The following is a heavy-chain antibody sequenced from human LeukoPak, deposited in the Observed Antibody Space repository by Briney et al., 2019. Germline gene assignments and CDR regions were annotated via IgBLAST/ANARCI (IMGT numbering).Heavy chain of an antibody. CDR1: GFTFSIYW. CDR3: AREGSGYDSI. Sequence: GGSLRLSCAASGFTFSIYWMSWVRQAPEKGLEWVANIKQDGSEKYYVDSVKGRFTISRDNAKNSLYLQINSLRAEDTAVYYCAREGSGYDSIWGQGTLVTVSS. J-gene: IGHJ4*02. CDR2: IKQDGSEK. V-gene: IGHV3-7*01. D-gene: IGHD5-12*01.